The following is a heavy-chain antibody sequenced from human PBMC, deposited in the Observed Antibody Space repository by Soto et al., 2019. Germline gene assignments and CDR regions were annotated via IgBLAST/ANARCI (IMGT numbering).Heavy chain of an antibody. CDR2: ISAYNGNT. CDR3: ASSRFGELVYDAFDI. CDR1: GYTFTSYG. J-gene: IGHJ3*02. Sequence: QVQLVQSGAEVKKPGASVKVSCKASGYTFTSYGISWVRQAPGQGREWMGWISAYNGNTNYAQKLQGRVTMTTDTTTSTAYMELRSLGADDTAVYYWASSRFGELVYDAFDIWGQRTMVTVSS. V-gene: IGHV1-18*01. D-gene: IGHD3-10*01.